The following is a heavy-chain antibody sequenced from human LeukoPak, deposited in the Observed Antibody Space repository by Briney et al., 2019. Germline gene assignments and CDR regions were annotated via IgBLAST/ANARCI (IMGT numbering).Heavy chain of an antibody. D-gene: IGHD3-10*01. CDR1: GFTFNDAW. CDR2: IQSKTDGGAP. J-gene: IGHJ5*02. CDR3: TTDRGALTS. Sequence: GGSLRLSCAASGFTFNDAWMSWVRQTPGKGLEWVGRIQSKTDGGAPDYAAPVKGIFTFSRDDSRNTLYLQMNSLKTEDTALYYCTTDRGALTSWGQGTLVTVSS. V-gene: IGHV3-15*01.